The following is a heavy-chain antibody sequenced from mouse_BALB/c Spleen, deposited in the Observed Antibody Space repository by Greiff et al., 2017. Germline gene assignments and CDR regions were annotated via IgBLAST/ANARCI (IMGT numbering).Heavy chain of an antibody. CDR2: IYPGNSDT. V-gene: IGHV1-5*01. CDR1: GYTFTSYW. D-gene: IGHD2-14*01. Sequence: EVQLQESGTVLARPGASVKMSCKASGYTFTSYWMHWVKQRPGQGLEWIGAIYPGNSDTSYNQKFKGKAKLTAVTSTSTAYMELSSLTNEDSAVYYCTREKGYDVDFDYWGQGTTLTVSS. CDR3: TREKGYDVDFDY. J-gene: IGHJ2*01.